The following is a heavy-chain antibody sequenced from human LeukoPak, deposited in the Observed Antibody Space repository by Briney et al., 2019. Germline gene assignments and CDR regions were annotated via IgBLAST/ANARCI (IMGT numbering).Heavy chain of an antibody. CDR3: ARSNHPPPGYFDY. V-gene: IGHV3-30*01. Sequence: GGSLRLSCAASGFTFSSYAMHWVRQAPGKGLEWVAVISYDGSNKYYADSVKGRFTISRDNSKNKLYLQMNSLRAEDTAVYYCARSNHPPPGYFDYWGQGTLVTVSS. J-gene: IGHJ4*02. D-gene: IGHD1-14*01. CDR1: GFTFSSYA. CDR2: ISYDGSNK.